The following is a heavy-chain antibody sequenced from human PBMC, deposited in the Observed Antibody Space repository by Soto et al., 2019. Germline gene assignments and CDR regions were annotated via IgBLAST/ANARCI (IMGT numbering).Heavy chain of an antibody. CDR2: IYYSGST. CDR1: CGSSSSGGYY. V-gene: IGHV4-31*03. J-gene: IGHJ4*02. Sequence: LXLTCTVSCGSSSSGGYYWSWIRQHPGKGLEWIGYIYYSGSTYYNPSLKSRVTISVDTSKNQFSLKLSSVTAADTAVYYCARAPDTIFGVVNHYFDYWGQGTLVTGSS. D-gene: IGHD3-3*01. CDR3: ARAPDTIFGVVNHYFDY.